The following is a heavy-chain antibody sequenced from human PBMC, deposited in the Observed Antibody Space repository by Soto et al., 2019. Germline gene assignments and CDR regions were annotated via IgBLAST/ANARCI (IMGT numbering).Heavy chain of an antibody. CDR2: IGPSSGDT. CDR3: VRAAYYYDISGYYHLEY. Sequence: ASVKVSCKASGYTFTKYYLHWVRQAPGQGLEWVGIIGPSSGDTTNAQSFQGRLILTRDTSTSTVYLELSSLTSYDTAVYYCVRAAYYYDISGYYHLEYWGQGTQVTVSS. CDR1: GYTFTKYY. J-gene: IGHJ4*02. D-gene: IGHD3-22*01. V-gene: IGHV1-46*01.